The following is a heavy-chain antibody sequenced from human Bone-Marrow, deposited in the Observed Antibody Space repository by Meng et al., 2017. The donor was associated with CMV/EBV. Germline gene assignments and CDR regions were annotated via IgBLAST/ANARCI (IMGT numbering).Heavy chain of an antibody. D-gene: IGHD5-24*01. V-gene: IGHV3-11*06. CDR2: ISRSSSYT. CDR3: ARGIREMTTIKYFDL. J-gene: IGHJ2*01. CDR1: GFTFSDYY. Sequence: SGFTFSDYYMSGMRQETGKGLEWVSYISRSSSYTSYADSVKGRFTISRDNAKKSLYLQMSSLRGEDTAVYYCARGIREMTTIKYFDLWGRGTLVTVSS.